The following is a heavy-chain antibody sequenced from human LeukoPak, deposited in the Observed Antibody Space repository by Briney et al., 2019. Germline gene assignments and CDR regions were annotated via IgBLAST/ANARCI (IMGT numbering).Heavy chain of an antibody. V-gene: IGHV1-46*01. CDR1: GYIFTSYY. CDR2: INPSGGST. CDR3: ARDPQDTAMVRAPSPRSSSGDY. Sequence: ASVKVSCKASGYIFTSYYMHWVRQAPGQGLEWMGIINPSGGSTSYAQKFQGRVTMTRDTSTSTVYMELSSLRSEDTAVYYCARDPQDTAMVRAPSPRSSSGDYWGQGTLVTVSS. J-gene: IGHJ4*02. D-gene: IGHD5-18*01.